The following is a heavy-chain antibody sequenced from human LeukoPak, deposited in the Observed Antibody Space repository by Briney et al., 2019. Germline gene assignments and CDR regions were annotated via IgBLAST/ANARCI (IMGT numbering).Heavy chain of an antibody. V-gene: IGHV3-23*01. CDR2: ISGSGGST. Sequence: PGGSLRLSCAAFGFTFSSYAMSWVRQAPGKGLEWVSAISGSGGSTYYADSVKGRFTISRDNSKNTLYLQMNSLRAEDTAVYYCAKERPYYYDSSGYWPFDYWGQGTLVTVSS. D-gene: IGHD3-22*01. J-gene: IGHJ4*02. CDR3: AKERPYYYDSSGYWPFDY. CDR1: GFTFSSYA.